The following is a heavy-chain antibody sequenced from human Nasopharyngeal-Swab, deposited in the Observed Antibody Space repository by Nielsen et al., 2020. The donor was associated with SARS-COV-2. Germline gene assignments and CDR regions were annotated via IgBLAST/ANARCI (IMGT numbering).Heavy chain of an antibody. CDR2: INNRNVQT. V-gene: IGHV1-3*04. J-gene: IGHJ4*02. Sequence: ASVKVSCKASGYIFITYAIHWVRQAPGQRLEWMGWINNRNVQTEYSQKFQGRVTITRDTSTSTVYMELSSLRSEDTAVYYCARWGPRRWCYDYWGQGTLVTVSS. D-gene: IGHD4-23*01. CDR3: ARWGPRRWCYDY. CDR1: GYIFITYA.